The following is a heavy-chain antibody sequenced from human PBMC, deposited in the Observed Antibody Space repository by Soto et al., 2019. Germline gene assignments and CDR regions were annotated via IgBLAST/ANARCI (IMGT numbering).Heavy chain of an antibody. J-gene: IGHJ4*02. D-gene: IGHD6-19*01. CDR2: ISYDGSNK. Sequence: GGSLRLSCAASGFTFSSYGMHWVRQAPGKGLEWVAVISYDGSNKYYADSVKGRFTISRDNSKNTLYLQMNSLRAEDTAAYYCAKSGYSSGWYYFDYWGQGTLVTVSS. CDR1: GFTFSSYG. CDR3: AKSGYSSGWYYFDY. V-gene: IGHV3-30*18.